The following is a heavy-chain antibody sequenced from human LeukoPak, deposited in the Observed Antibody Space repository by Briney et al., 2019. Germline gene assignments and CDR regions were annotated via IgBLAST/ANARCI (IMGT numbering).Heavy chain of an antibody. V-gene: IGHV5-51*01. CDR1: GYSFTSHW. Sequence: GESLKISCKGSGYSFTSHWIGWVRQMPGKGLEWMGMIYPGDSETRYSPSLQGQVTISADKSISTAYLQWSSLKASDTAMYYCARRYYYDSSGYYLAHDAFDIWGQGTMVTVSS. D-gene: IGHD3-22*01. CDR3: ARRYYYDSSGYYLAHDAFDI. J-gene: IGHJ3*02. CDR2: IYPGDSET.